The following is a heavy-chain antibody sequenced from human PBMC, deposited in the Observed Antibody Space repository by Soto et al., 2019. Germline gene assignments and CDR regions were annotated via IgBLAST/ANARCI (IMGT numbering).Heavy chain of an antibody. CDR2: IYHSGST. J-gene: IGHJ5*02. CDR3: ARVPGP. D-gene: IGHD3-10*01. V-gene: IGHV4-30-2*01. Sequence: SETLSLTCADYGGSISSGGYSWSWIRQPPGKGLEWIGYIYHSGSTYYNPSLKSRVTISVDRSKNQFSLKLSSVTAADTAVYYCARVPGPWGQGTLVTVSS. CDR1: GGSISSGGYS.